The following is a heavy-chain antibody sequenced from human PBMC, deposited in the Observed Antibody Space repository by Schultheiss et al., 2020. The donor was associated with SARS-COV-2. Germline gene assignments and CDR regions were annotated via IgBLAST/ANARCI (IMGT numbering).Heavy chain of an antibody. CDR1: GFTIDDYA. CDR3: AKDIRGTDRSGYYTYYYGMDV. Sequence: GGSLRLSFTASGFTIDDYAIHWVRQAPGKGLEWVSGISWNSGSIGYADSVKGRFTISRDNAKNSLYLQMNSLRAEDTALYYCAKDIRGTDRSGYYTYYYGMDVWGQGTTVTVSS. V-gene: IGHV3-9*01. CDR2: ISWNSGSI. D-gene: IGHD3-3*01. J-gene: IGHJ6*02.